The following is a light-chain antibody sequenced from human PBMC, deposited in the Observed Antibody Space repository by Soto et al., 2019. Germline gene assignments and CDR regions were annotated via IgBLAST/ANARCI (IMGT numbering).Light chain of an antibody. CDR3: SSHTTSSTSV. V-gene: IGLV2-14*01. CDR2: DVS. Sequence: QSVLTQPAYVSGSPGQSITISCTGTSSDVGAYNYVSWYQQHPGKVPKLLIYDVSNRPSGVSNRLSGSKSGNTASLTISGLQAEDEADYYCSSHTTSSTSVFGTVTKVTVL. J-gene: IGLJ1*01. CDR1: SSDVGAYNY.